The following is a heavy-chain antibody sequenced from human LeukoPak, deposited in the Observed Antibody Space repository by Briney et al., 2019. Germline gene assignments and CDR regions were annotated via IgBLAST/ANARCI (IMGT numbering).Heavy chain of an antibody. CDR3: TRQECSGGSCSYVDY. Sequence: QPGGSLKLSCAASGFTCSGSYMHWVRQASGKGLEWVGLIRSKPNSYTTVYAASVKGRFTISRDDSKNTAYLQMNSLKAEDTAVYYCTRQECSGGSCSYVDYWGQGTLVTVSS. D-gene: IGHD2-15*01. V-gene: IGHV3-73*01. CDR1: GFTCSGSY. CDR2: IRSKPNSYTT. J-gene: IGHJ4*02.